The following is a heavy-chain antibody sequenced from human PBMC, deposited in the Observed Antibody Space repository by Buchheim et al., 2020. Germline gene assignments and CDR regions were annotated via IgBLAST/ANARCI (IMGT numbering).Heavy chain of an antibody. Sequence: QVQLQESGPGLVKYSETLSLTCTVSGGSISSGAYCWSWIRQHPGQGLEWIGFIHNGGYTSYNPSLESRVSISFYTSKNQFFLMVTSVTAADAAVYYCTGGPSGDKIDSWGQGIL. CDR2: IHNGGYT. J-gene: IGHJ4*02. CDR3: TGGPSGDKIDS. CDR1: GGSISSGAYC. V-gene: IGHV4-31*03. D-gene: IGHD2-21*01.